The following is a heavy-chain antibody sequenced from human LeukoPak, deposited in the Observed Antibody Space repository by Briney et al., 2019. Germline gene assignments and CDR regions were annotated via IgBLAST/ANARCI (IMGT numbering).Heavy chain of an antibody. CDR2: SNTDGSRK. D-gene: IGHD4-11*01. CDR1: GFTFSSYW. V-gene: IGHV3-74*01. J-gene: IGHJ4*02. Sequence: PGGSLRLSCAASGFTFSSYWMHWVRQAPGKGLVWVPRSNTDGSRKNYADSVKGRFTISRDNAKNTLYLQLNSLRAEDTAVYYCARDLNYRIDYWGQGTLVTVSS. CDR3: ARDLNYRIDY.